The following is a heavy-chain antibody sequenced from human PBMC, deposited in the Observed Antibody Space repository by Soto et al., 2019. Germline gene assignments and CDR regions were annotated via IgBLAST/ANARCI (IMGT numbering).Heavy chain of an antibody. J-gene: IGHJ5*02. CDR3: ASERENWFDP. CDR2: TYYRSKWYN. V-gene: IGHV6-1*01. CDR1: GGRVGRNSAA. Sequence: EAESLTCDSSGGRVGRNSAACNWIRQSPSRGLEWLGRTYYRSKWYNDYALSVKSRITINPDTSKNQFSLQLNSVTPEDTAVYYCASERENWFDPWGQGTRVTVSA.